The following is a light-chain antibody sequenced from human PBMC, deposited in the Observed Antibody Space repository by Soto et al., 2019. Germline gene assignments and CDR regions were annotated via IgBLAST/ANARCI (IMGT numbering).Light chain of an antibody. CDR2: DAS. CDR3: QQYNNWPPLT. CDR1: QSVSSN. J-gene: IGKJ4*01. Sequence: EIVMTHSPATLSVSPGERTTLSCRASQSVSSNLAWYQQKPGQAPRLLIYDASTRATGIPARFSGSGSETEFTLTISSLQSEDFAVYYCQQYNNWPPLTFGGGTKVDIK. V-gene: IGKV3-15*01.